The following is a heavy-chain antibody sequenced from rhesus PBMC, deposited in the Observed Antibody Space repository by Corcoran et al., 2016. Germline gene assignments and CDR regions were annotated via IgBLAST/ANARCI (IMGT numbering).Heavy chain of an antibody. CDR2: IDPNDSDT. J-gene: IGHJ2*01. D-gene: IGHD4-23*01. CDR1: GYSFTSYW. Sequence: EVQLVQSGAEGKRPGESLKTSCKTSGYSFTSYWISCAREMPGKGLEWMGAIDPNDSDTRYRPSFQGQVTISADKSITTTYLQWSSLKASDSATYYGAKSYSNYYWSFDLWGPGTPITISS. CDR3: AKSYSNYYWSFDL. V-gene: IGHV5-2*01.